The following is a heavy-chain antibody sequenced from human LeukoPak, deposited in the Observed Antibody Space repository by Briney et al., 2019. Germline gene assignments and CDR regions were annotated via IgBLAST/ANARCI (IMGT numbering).Heavy chain of an antibody. CDR3: ARAAYSSTWYSRYFDL. Sequence: GGSLRLSCAASGFTFNYYAMTWVRQAPGKGLEWVSSISTRSTYIYYADSLKGRFTISRDNAENSLYLQMNSLRAGDTAVYYCARAAYSSTWYSRYFDLWGRGTLVTVSS. CDR1: GFTFNYYA. CDR2: ISTRSTYI. D-gene: IGHD6-13*01. J-gene: IGHJ2*01. V-gene: IGHV3-21*01.